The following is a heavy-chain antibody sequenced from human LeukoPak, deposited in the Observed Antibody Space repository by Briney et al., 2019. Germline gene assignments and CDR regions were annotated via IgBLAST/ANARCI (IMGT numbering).Heavy chain of an antibody. J-gene: IGHJ5*02. CDR3: ARDEQDSSSWYARWFDP. D-gene: IGHD6-13*01. CDR2: IIPIFGTA. V-gene: IGHV1-69*13. Sequence: SVTVSCKASGGTFSSYTISWVRQAPGQGLEWMGGIIPIFGTAHYAQTFQGRVTITADESTSTAYMELSSLRSEDTAVYYCARDEQDSSSWYARWFDPWGQGTLVTVSS. CDR1: GGTFSSYT.